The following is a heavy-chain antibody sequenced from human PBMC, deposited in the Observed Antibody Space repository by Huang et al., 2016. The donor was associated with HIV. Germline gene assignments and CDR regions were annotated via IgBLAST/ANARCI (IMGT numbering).Heavy chain of an antibody. Sequence: QVQLQQWGAGLLKPSETLSLTCAVYGGSFSGYYWSWIRQSPGKGLEGIGEINNSGSTNYNPSLKIRLTISVDTSKNQFSLKLSSVTAADTAVYYCARERMMSWLDDHDAFDIWGQGTMVTVSS. J-gene: IGHJ3*02. D-gene: IGHD1-1*01. CDR3: ARERMMSWLDDHDAFDI. CDR1: GGSFSGYY. CDR2: INNSGST. V-gene: IGHV4-34*01.